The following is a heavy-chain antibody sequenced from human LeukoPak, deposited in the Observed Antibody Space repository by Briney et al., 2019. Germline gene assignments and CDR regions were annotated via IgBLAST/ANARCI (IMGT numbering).Heavy chain of an antibody. CDR1: GYTFTSYY. CDR3: ARAKYDFWSGFNWFDP. V-gene: IGHV1-46*01. D-gene: IGHD3-3*01. J-gene: IGHJ5*02. Sequence: ASVKVSCKASGYTFTSYYMHWVRQAPGQGLEWMGIINPSGGSTSYAQKFQGRVTMTRDPSTSTVYMELSSLRSEDTAVYYCARAKYDFWSGFNWFDPWGQGTLVTVSS. CDR2: INPSGGST.